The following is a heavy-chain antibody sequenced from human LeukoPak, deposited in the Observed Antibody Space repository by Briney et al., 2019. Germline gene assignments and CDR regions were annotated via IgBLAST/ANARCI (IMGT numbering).Heavy chain of an antibody. Sequence: SETLSLTCTVSGGSISSGDYYWSWIRQPPGKGLEGIGYIYYSGSTYYNPSLKSRVTISVDTSKNQFSLKLSSVTAADTAVYSCARAPGGGYFDPPVGWFDPWGQGTLVTVSS. CDR2: IYYSGST. CDR3: ARAPGGGYFDPPVGWFDP. J-gene: IGHJ5*02. D-gene: IGHD3-9*01. CDR1: GGSISSGDYY. V-gene: IGHV4-30-4*01.